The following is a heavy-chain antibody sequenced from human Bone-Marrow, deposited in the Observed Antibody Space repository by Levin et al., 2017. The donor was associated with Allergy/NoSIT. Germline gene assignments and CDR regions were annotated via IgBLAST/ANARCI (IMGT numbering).Heavy chain of an antibody. J-gene: IGHJ6*02. CDR2: IWYDASNE. CDR1: GFTFSSYG. Sequence: LSLTCVASGFTFSSYGMHWVRQAPGTGLEWVAIIWYDASNEYYADSVKGRFTISRDNSNNTLYLQMNSLRAEDTAVYYCARDMHPAHYYFYGLDVWGQGTTVTVSS. D-gene: IGHD2-15*01. V-gene: IGHV3-33*08. CDR3: ARDMHPAHYYFYGLDV.